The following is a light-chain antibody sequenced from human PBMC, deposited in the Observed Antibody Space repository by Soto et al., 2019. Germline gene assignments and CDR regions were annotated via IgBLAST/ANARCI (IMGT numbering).Light chain of an antibody. J-gene: IGLJ1*01. V-gene: IGLV1-44*01. CDR3: AAWDDRLMGV. Sequence: QSVLTQPPSVSGTPGQTVTITCSGSSTNIGSSSVKWYQQFPGAAPKLLIYSNALRPSGIPNRFSGSKSGTSASLAISGLQPEDEADYYYAAWDDRLMGVFGPGTKVTVL. CDR2: SNA. CDR1: STNIGSSS.